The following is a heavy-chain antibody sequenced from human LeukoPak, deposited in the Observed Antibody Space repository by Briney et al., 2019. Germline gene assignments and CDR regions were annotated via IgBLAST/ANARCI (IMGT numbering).Heavy chain of an antibody. CDR2: IYHSGST. CDR1: GGSISSYY. D-gene: IGHD6-6*01. J-gene: IGHJ5*02. CDR3: ARHVPPVGSSSSFDH. Sequence: SETLSLTCIVSGGSISSYYWSWIRQPPGKGLEWIGYIYHSGSTNNNPSLKSRVTISVDTSKNQFSLKLSSVTAADTAVYYCARHVPPVGSSSSFDHWGQGTLVTVSS. V-gene: IGHV4-59*08.